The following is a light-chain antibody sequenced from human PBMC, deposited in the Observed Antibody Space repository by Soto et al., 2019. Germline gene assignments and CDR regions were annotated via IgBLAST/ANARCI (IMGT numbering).Light chain of an antibody. J-gene: IGKJ1*01. Sequence: DIQMTQSPSTLSASVGDKVTITCRASQSISTWLAWYQQKPGKAPKLLIYQASTSESGVPSRFSGSGSGTEFTLTISSLQPDDFATYYCQQYNSYSRTFGQGTKV. CDR1: QSISTW. CDR2: QAS. CDR3: QQYNSYSRT. V-gene: IGKV1-5*03.